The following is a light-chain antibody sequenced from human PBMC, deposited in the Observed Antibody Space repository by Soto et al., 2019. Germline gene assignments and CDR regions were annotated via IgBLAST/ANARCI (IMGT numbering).Light chain of an antibody. J-gene: IGLJ1*01. V-gene: IGLV2-14*01. CDR1: SSDVGGYNY. CDR3: SSYTSSSSYV. CDR2: EVS. Sequence: QPALAQPASVSGSPGQSITISCTGTSSDVGGYNYVSWYQQHPGKAPKLMIYEVSNRPSGASNRFSGSKSGNTASLTISGLQAEDEADYYCSSYTSSSSYVFGTGTKVTVL.